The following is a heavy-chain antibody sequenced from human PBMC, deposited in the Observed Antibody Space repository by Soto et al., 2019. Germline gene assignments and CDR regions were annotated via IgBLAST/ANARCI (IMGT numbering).Heavy chain of an antibody. CDR3: ARRGSGSYYDY. CDR1: GFTFSSYA. D-gene: IGHD1-26*01. J-gene: IGHJ4*02. CDR2: ISGSGGST. V-gene: IGHV3-23*01. Sequence: EVQLLESGGGLVQPGGSLRLSCAASGFTFSSYAMRWVRQAPVKGLEWVSAISGSGGSTYYADSVKGRFTISRDNYKNTLYLKMNSLRAEDTAVYYCARRGSGSYYDYWGQGTLVTVSS.